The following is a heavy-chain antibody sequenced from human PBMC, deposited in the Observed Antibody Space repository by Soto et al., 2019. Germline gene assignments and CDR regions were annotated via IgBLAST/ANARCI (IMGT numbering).Heavy chain of an antibody. CDR1: GFIVDDFA. D-gene: IGHD3-3*01. CDR2: ISWNSDSI. Sequence: EAQLVESGGGFVQPGRSLRLSCAGSGFIVDDFAIHWVRQAPGQGLEWVSGISWNSDSIGYADSVKGRFTISRDNAKNALYLQMNSLRVEDTALYYCTKVGGLYDFWSGPLHFDLWGQGTLVTVSS. V-gene: IGHV3-9*01. CDR3: TKVGGLYDFWSGPLHFDL. J-gene: IGHJ4*02.